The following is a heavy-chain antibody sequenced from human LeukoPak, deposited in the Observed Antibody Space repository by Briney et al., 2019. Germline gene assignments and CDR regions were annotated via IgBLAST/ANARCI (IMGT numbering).Heavy chain of an antibody. CDR3: ARDSPESSRAAAEN. Sequence: PGGSLRLSCAASGFTFSSYSMNWVRQAPGKGLEWVSYISSSSSTIYYADSVKGRFTISRDNAKNSLYLQMNSLRAEDTAVYYCARDSPESSRAAAENWGQGTLVTVSS. CDR1: GFTFSSYS. V-gene: IGHV3-48*01. J-gene: IGHJ4*02. D-gene: IGHD6-13*01. CDR2: ISSSSSTI.